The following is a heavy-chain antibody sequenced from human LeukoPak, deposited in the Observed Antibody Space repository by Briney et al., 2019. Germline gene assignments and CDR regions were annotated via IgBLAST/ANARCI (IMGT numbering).Heavy chain of an antibody. Sequence: ASVKVSCKASGGTFSSYAISWVRQAPGQGLEWMGGIIPIFGTANYAQKFQGRVTITTDESTSTAYMELSSLRSEDTAVYYCARNGYSLGYYYYYMDVWGKGTTVTVSS. CDR1: GGTFSSYA. CDR3: ARNGYSLGYYYYYMDV. J-gene: IGHJ6*03. CDR2: IIPIFGTA. D-gene: IGHD5-24*01. V-gene: IGHV1-69*05.